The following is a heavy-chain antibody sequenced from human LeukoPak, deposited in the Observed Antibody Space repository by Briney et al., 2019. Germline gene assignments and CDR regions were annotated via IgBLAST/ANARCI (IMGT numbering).Heavy chain of an antibody. V-gene: IGHV3-23*01. J-gene: IGHJ4*02. CDR2: ISGSGGST. CDR3: AKSDSDCSGGSCYSNY. CDR1: GFTFSSYA. D-gene: IGHD2-15*01. Sequence: AGGSLRLSWAASGFTFSSYAMSWVRQAPGKGLEWVSAISGSGGSTYYADSVKGRFTISRDSSKNTLYLQMNSLRAEDTAVYYCAKSDSDCSGGSCYSNYWGQGTLVTVSS.